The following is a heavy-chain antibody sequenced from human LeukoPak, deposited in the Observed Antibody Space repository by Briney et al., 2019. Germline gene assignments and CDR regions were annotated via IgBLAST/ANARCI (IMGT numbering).Heavy chain of an antibody. Sequence: GGSLRLSCAASGFTFSNAWMSWVRQAPGKGLEWVGRIKSKTDGGTTDYAAPVKGRFTISRDDSKNTLYLQMNSLKTEDTAVYYCTTDPYYYDSSGYYPNWFDPWGQGTLVTVSS. J-gene: IGHJ5*02. D-gene: IGHD3-22*01. V-gene: IGHV3-15*01. CDR2: IKSKTDGGTT. CDR1: GFTFSNAW. CDR3: TTDPYYYDSSGYYPNWFDP.